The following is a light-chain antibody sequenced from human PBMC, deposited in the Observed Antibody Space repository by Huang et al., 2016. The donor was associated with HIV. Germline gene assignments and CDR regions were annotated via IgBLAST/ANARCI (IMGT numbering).Light chain of an antibody. V-gene: IGKV1-9*01. J-gene: IGKJ1*01. CDR2: AAS. Sequence: IQLTQSSSSLSASVGDRVTITRRASQGISSYLAWYQQKPGKAPKLLIYAASTLQSGVPSRFSGSVSGTDFTLTISSLQPEDFATYHCQQLNSYPPTFGQGTKVEIK. CDR1: QGISSY. CDR3: QQLNSYPPT.